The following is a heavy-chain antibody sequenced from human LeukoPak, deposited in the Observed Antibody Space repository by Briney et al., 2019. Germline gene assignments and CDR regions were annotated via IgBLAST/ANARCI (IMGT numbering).Heavy chain of an antibody. CDR3: ARDFSIAFDI. V-gene: IGHV4-59*01. D-gene: IGHD3-3*02. J-gene: IGHJ3*02. Sequence: SETLSLTCTVSGGSISSYYWSWIRQPPGKGLEWIGYIYYSGSTNYNPSLKSRVTISVDTSKNQFSLKLSSVTAADTAVYYCARDFSIAFDIWGQGTMVTVSS. CDR2: IYYSGST. CDR1: GGSISSYY.